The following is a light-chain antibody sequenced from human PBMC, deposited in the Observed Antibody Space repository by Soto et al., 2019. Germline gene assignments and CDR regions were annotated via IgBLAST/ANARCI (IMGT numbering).Light chain of an antibody. V-gene: IGKV3-15*01. CDR1: QSVGST. J-gene: IGKJ4*02. Sequence: EIFMTQSPATLSVFPGERLILSCRASQSVGSTLAWYQQKPGQAPRLLIRGASTRATGVPARFSGSGSGTEFTLTISSLQSEDFAVYYCQQYSSSLTFGGGTTLEIK. CDR2: GAS. CDR3: QQYSSSLT.